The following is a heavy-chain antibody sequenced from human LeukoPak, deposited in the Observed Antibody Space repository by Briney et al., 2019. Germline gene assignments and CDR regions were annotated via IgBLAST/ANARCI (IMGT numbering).Heavy chain of an antibody. CDR3: TTMGMATTQKRAGGYYFDY. CDR1: GFTVSSNY. CDR2: IYNGGST. Sequence: PGGSLRLSCAASGFTVSSNYMSWVRQAPGEGLEWVSVIYNGGSTYYADSVKGRFTISRDNSKNTLNLQMNSLRAEDTAVYYCTTMGMATTQKRAGGYYFDYWGQGTLVTVSS. J-gene: IGHJ4*02. D-gene: IGHD5-24*01. V-gene: IGHV3-66*01.